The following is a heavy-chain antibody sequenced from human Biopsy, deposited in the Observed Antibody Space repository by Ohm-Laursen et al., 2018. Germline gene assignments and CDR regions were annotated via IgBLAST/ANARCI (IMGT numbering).Heavy chain of an antibody. D-gene: IGHD3-3*01. V-gene: IGHV1-2*02. CDR1: GYTFTGYY. CDR3: ARDLLEWSLPS. CDR2: IYPNSGDT. Sequence: ASVKVSCKASGYTFTGYYLHWVRQAPGQGLEWMGSIYPNSGDTDFAQKFQGRVSMARDTSVSTAYLELSSLRSDDTAIYYCARDLLEWSLPSWGQGTLVTVSS. J-gene: IGHJ4*02.